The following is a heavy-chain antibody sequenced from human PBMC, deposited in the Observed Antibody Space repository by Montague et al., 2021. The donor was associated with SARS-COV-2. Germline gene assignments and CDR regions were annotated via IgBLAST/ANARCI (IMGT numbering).Heavy chain of an antibody. CDR2: ISYDGTNK. J-gene: IGHJ4*02. V-gene: IGHV3-30-3*01. CDR3: ARDRGEYSGSHHYYFDY. CDR1: GFTFSSYA. Sequence: SLRLSCAVSGFTFSSYAFHWVRQAPGKGLDWVAVISYDGTNKYYADSVKGRFTISRDNSKNTLYLQMNSLRLDDSAMYYCARDRGEYSGSHHYYFDYWGQGTLVTVSS. D-gene: IGHD1-26*01.